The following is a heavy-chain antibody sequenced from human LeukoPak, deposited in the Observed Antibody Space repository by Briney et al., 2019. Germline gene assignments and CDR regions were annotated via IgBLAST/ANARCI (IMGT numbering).Heavy chain of an antibody. Sequence: SETLSLICTVSGGSMSGYYWTWIRQPPGKGLEWVGYIHYSGSTNYSPSLKGRGTISIDTSKNQFSLRLSSVTAADTALYYCARADGDNYYYYGMDVWGQGTTVTVSS. CDR2: IHYSGST. V-gene: IGHV4-59*01. CDR1: GGSMSGYY. D-gene: IGHD4-17*01. CDR3: ARADGDNYYYYGMDV. J-gene: IGHJ6*02.